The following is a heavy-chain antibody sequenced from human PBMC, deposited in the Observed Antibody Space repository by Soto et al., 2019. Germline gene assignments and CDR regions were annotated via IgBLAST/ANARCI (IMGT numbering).Heavy chain of an antibody. D-gene: IGHD5-18*01. Sequence: GGSLRLSCAASGFTFSTYSMNWVRQAPGKGLEWVSSISSSSSDIYYADSVKGRFTISRDNAKNSLYLQMNSLRAEDTAVYYYARAYVDTAIGYYFDYWGQGTLVTVSS. J-gene: IGHJ4*02. CDR1: GFTFSTYS. CDR2: ISSSSSDI. V-gene: IGHV3-21*01. CDR3: ARAYVDTAIGYYFDY.